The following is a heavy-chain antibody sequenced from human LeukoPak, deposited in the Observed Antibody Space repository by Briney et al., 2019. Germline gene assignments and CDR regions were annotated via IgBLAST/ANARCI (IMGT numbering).Heavy chain of an antibody. CDR1: GGSISGYY. CDR2: IYTSGST. J-gene: IGHJ4*02. D-gene: IGHD5-24*01. V-gene: IGHV4-4*07. Sequence: SETLSLTCTVSGGSISGYYWSWIRQPAGKGLEWIGRIYTSGSTNYNPSLKSRVTMSVDTSKSQFSLKLSSVTAADTAVYYCARAVREMATGDYFDYWGQGTLVTVSS. CDR3: ARAVREMATGDYFDY.